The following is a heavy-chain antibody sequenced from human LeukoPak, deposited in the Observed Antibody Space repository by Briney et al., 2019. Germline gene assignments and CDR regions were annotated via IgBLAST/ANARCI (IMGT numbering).Heavy chain of an antibody. D-gene: IGHD4-17*01. Sequence: SESLSLTCAVDGGSFSGYYWSWIRQPPGKWREWIGAIHHSGSTNYNPSLKSRVTISVDTSKNQFSLKLSSVTAADTAVYYCARMAVTTFNSYLTHPDFDYWGQGTLVTVSS. CDR3: ARMAVTTFNSYLTHPDFDY. CDR2: IHHSGST. CDR1: GGSFSGYY. J-gene: IGHJ4*02. V-gene: IGHV4-34*01.